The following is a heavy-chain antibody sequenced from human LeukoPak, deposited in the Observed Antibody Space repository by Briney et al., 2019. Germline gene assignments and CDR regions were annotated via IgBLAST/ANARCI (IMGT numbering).Heavy chain of an antibody. CDR2: INPSGGST. CDR1: GYTFTSYY. J-gene: IGHJ4*02. CDR3: YLRGATIDY. V-gene: IGHV1-46*01. Sequence: ASVKVSCKASGYTFTSYYMHWVRQAPGQGLEWMGIINPSGGSTSYAQKFQGRVTMTRDMSTSTVYMELSGLRSEDTAVYYCYLRGATIDYWGQGTLVTVSS. D-gene: IGHD1-26*01.